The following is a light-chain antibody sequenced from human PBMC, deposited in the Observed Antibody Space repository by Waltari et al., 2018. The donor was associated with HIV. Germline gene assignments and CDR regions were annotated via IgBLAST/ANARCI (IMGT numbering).Light chain of an antibody. Sequence: ELVLTQSAATLSVSPVESATLSCRASQSVSSNLAWYQQKPGQAPRLLIYGASTRATGIPARFSGSGSGTEFTLTISSLQSEDFAVYYCQQYNNWPLTFGGGTKVEIK. J-gene: IGKJ4*01. V-gene: IGKV3-15*01. CDR1: QSVSSN. CDR2: GAS. CDR3: QQYNNWPLT.